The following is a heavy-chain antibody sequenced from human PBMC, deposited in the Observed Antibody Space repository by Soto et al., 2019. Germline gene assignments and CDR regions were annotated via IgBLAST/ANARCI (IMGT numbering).Heavy chain of an antibody. CDR3: ARRYCSSTSCHAYGMDV. V-gene: IGHV3-21*01. Sequence: GGSLRLSCAASGFTFSSYSMNWVRQAPGKGLAWVSSISSSSSYIYYADSVKGRFTISRDNAKNSLYLQMNSLRAEDTAVYYCARRYCSSTSCHAYGMDVWGQGTEGTVS. D-gene: IGHD2-2*01. CDR2: ISSSSSYI. CDR1: GFTFSSYS. J-gene: IGHJ6*02.